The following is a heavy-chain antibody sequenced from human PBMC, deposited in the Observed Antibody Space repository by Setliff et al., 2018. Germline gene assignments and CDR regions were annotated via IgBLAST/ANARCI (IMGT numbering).Heavy chain of an antibody. CDR3: ARGLEGEDYFYYMDV. CDR2: IYHSGSI. J-gene: IGHJ6*03. D-gene: IGHD2-21*01. V-gene: IGHV4-4*02. Sequence: SETLSPTCAVSGGSISSSNWWTWVRQPPGKGLEWIGEIYHSGSINYNPSLKSRVTMSVDKSKNQFSLKLTSVTAADMAVYYCARGLEGEDYFYYMDVWGKGNTVTVSS. CDR1: GGSISSSNW.